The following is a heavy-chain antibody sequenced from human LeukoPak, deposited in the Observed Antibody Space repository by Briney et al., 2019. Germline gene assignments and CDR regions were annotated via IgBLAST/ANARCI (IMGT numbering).Heavy chain of an antibody. CDR2: IRVYNGNT. CDR1: GYTFTSYG. V-gene: IGHV1-18*01. Sequence: ASVKVSCKASGYTFTSYGINWVRQAPGQGLGWMGWIRVYNGNTNYAQKLQGRVTMTTDTSTSTAYMELRSLRSDDTAVYYCARGPGGRSGYYPLEDYYYYYYMDVWGKGTTVTVSS. D-gene: IGHD3-22*01. CDR3: ARGPGGRSGYYPLEDYYYYYYMDV. J-gene: IGHJ6*03.